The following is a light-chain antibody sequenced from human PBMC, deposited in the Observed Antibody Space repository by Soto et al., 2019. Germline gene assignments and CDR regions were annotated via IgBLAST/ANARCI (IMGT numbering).Light chain of an antibody. CDR2: DAS. CDR1: QSVDSN. Sequence: ENVLSQSPATLSLSLGARAPVXRRSSPSQSVDSNLAWYQQKPGQAPRLLIYDASNRATGIPARFSGSGSGTEFTLTISSLQPDDFATYYCRHDYSYPRTFGQGTKVDIK. J-gene: IGKJ1*01. V-gene: IGKV3-11*01. CDR3: RHDYSYPRT.